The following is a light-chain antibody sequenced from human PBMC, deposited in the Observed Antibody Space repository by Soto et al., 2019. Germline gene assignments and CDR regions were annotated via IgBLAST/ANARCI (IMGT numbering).Light chain of an antibody. CDR1: SSDVGSYNR. CDR2: EVN. V-gene: IGLV2-18*02. J-gene: IGLJ2*01. CDR3: SSYTISSTPVV. Sequence: QSALTQPPSVSGSPGQSVTISCTGTSSDVGSYNRVSWYQQPPGTAPKLMIYEVNYRPSGVPDRFSGSKSGNTASLTISGLQAEDEADYYCSSYTISSTPVVFGGGTKVTVL.